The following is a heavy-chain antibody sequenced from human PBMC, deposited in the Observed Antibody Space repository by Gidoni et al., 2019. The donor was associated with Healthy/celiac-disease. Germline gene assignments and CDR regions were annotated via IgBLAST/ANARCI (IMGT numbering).Heavy chain of an antibody. CDR2: ISAYNGNT. D-gene: IGHD2-2*01. CDR3: ARHCSSTSCYWYFDL. Sequence: QVQLVQSGAEVKKPGASVKVSCKASGYTFTRYGISWVRKAPGQVLEWMEWISAYNGNTNDAQKLQGRVTMTTDTSTSTAYMELRSLRSDDTAVYYCARHCSSTSCYWYFDLWGRGTLVTVSS. J-gene: IGHJ2*01. V-gene: IGHV1-18*01. CDR1: GYTFTRYG.